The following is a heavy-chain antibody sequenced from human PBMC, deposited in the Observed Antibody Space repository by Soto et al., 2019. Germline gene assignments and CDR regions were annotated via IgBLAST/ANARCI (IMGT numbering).Heavy chain of an antibody. D-gene: IGHD2-2*02. V-gene: IGHV1-8*01. CDR2: MNPNSGNT. CDR1: GYTFTSYD. J-gene: IGHJ6*02. Sequence: GASVKVSCKASGYTFTSYDINWVRQATGQGLEWMGWMNPNSGNTGYAQKFQGRVTMTRNTSISTAYMELSSLRSEDTAVYYCASVYCSSTSCYKDDYYYYYGMYVWGQGTTVTVPS. CDR3: ASVYCSSTSCYKDDYYYYYGMYV.